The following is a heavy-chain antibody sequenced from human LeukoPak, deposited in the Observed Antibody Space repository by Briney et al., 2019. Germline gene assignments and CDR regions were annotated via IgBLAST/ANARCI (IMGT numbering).Heavy chain of an antibody. Sequence: PGGSLRLSCTVSGFTVSSNSMSWVRQAPGKGLEWVSFIYSGGNTNYSDSVKGRFTISRDNSKNTLYLQMNSLRADDTAVYYCAKVSTMIVVVRGPFDYWGQGTLVTVSS. CDR3: AKVSTMIVVVRGPFDY. CDR2: IYSGGNT. V-gene: IGHV3-53*01. D-gene: IGHD3-22*01. CDR1: GFTVSSNS. J-gene: IGHJ4*02.